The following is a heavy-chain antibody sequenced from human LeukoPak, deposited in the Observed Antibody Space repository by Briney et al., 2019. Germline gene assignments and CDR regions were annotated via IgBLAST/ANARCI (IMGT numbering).Heavy chain of an antibody. CDR2: IIPIFGTA. Sequence: ASVKVSCKASGGTFSSYAISWVRQAPGQGLEWMGGIIPIFGTANYAQKFQGRVTITADESTSTAYMELSSLRAEDTAVYYSSLEGSSWYRYFQHWGQGALVTVSS. D-gene: IGHD6-13*01. CDR1: GGTFSSYA. V-gene: IGHV1-69*13. J-gene: IGHJ1*01. CDR3: SLEGSSWYRYFQH.